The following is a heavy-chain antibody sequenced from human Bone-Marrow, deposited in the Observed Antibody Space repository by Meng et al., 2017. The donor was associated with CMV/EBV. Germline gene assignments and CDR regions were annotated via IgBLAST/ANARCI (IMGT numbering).Heavy chain of an antibody. CDR2: IKSKTDGGTT. CDR3: WLAAAPAPIDY. V-gene: IGHV3-15*01. D-gene: IGHD6-19*01. J-gene: IGHJ4*02. CDR1: GFTFNNAW. Sequence: AASGFTFNNAWMSWVRQAPGKGLEWVGRIKSKTDGGTTDYAAPVKGRFTISRDDSMNTLYLQMNSLKTEDTAVYYCWLAAAPAPIDYWGQGTLVTVSS.